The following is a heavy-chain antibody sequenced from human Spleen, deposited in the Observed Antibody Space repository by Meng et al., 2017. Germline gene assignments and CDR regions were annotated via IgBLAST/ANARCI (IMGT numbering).Heavy chain of an antibody. V-gene: IGHV4-61*03. J-gene: IGHJ2*01. CDR1: GGSVSSGNYY. D-gene: IGHD3-10*01. CDR3: ARSYGSGTYWYFDL. CDR2: IYHTGST. Sequence: QGQLRESGPGLVRPSETLSLTFTVSGGSVSSGNYYWSWVRQPPGKGLEWIGFIYHTGSTDCNPSLKRRVTISVDTSNNHFSLKLTSVTAADTAVYYCARSYGSGTYWYFDLWGRGTLVTVSS.